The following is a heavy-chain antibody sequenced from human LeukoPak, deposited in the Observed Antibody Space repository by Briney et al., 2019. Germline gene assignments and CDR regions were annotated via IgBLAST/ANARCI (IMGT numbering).Heavy chain of an antibody. CDR3: ARDIREYSSSSWFDP. V-gene: IGHV1-2*06. J-gene: IGHJ5*02. Sequence: ASVKVSCKASGYTFTGYYMHWVRQAPGQGLEWMGRINPNSGGTNYAQKFQGRVTMTRDTSISTAYMELSRLRSDDTAVYYCARDIREYSSSSWFDPWGQGTLVTVSS. CDR2: INPNSGGT. D-gene: IGHD6-6*01. CDR1: GYTFTGYY.